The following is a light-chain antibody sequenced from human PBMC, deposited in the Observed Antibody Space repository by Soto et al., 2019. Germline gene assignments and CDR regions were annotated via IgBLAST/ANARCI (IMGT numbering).Light chain of an antibody. CDR2: EVS. J-gene: IGLJ2*01. V-gene: IGLV2-14*01. Sequence: QSALTQPASVSGSPGQSITISCTGTSSDVGGYNYVSWYQQHPGIAPKLMIYEVSNRPSGVSTRFSGSKSDNTASLTISGIQAEDEADYYCTAWDDSLSAVVFGGGTKLTVL. CDR1: SSDVGGYNY. CDR3: TAWDDSLSAVV.